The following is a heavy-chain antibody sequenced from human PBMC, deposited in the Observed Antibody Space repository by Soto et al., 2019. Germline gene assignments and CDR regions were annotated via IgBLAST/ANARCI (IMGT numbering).Heavy chain of an antibody. CDR1: GYSFTSYW. Sequence: PGESLKISCKGSGYSFTSYWIGWVRQMSGKGLEWMGIVFPRDSDTRYSPSFEGQVTISADTSISTAYLQWSSLKASDTAMYSCVRSGSVPVTALDYWGQGAMVTVSS. D-gene: IGHD3-10*01. J-gene: IGHJ4*02. CDR2: VFPRDSDT. CDR3: VRSGSVPVTALDY. V-gene: IGHV5-51*01.